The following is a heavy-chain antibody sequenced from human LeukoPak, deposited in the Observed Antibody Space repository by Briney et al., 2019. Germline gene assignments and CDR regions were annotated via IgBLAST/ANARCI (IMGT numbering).Heavy chain of an antibody. D-gene: IGHD3-10*01. CDR1: GGSITSSTSY. V-gene: IGHV4-39*07. CDR2: MYYSGNT. CDR3: ARRGLLWFGEFRGYFDY. J-gene: IGHJ4*02. Sequence: SETLSLTCTVSGGSITSSTSYWGWIRQPPGKGLEWIGRMYYSGNTYYNPSLKSRFTISVDTSKNQFSLKLSSVTAADTAVYYCARRGLLWFGEFRGYFDYWGQGTLVTVSS.